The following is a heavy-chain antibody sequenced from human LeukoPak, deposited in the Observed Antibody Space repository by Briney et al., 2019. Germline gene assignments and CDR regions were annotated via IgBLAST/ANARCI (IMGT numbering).Heavy chain of an antibody. CDR3: VRAMNIKVGATSFDY. J-gene: IGHJ4*02. CDR2: INSDGSST. V-gene: IGHV3-74*01. D-gene: IGHD1-26*01. CDR1: GFTFSRYW. Sequence: PGGSLRLSCAASGFTFSRYWMHGVRQAPGKGLVWVSRINSDGSSTSYADSVKGRFTISRDNAKNTLYLQMNSLRAEDTAVYYCVRAMNIKVGATSFDYWGQGTLVTVSS.